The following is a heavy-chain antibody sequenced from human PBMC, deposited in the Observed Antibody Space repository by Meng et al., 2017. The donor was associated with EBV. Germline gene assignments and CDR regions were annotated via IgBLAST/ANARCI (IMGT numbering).Heavy chain of an antibody. CDR1: GGSVNNESYY. J-gene: IGHJ5*02. Sequence: QVQLQESGPGLVKPSETRSLTGTVSGGSVNNESYYRGWIRQPPGKGLEYIDYIYYTGSTNYNSSLKSRVTISLDKSKNQFSLKLTSLTAADTAIYYCARGDYTNYPRWFDPWGQGTLVTVSS. V-gene: IGHV4-61*01. CDR2: IYYTGST. CDR3: ARGDYTNYPRWFDP. D-gene: IGHD4-11*01.